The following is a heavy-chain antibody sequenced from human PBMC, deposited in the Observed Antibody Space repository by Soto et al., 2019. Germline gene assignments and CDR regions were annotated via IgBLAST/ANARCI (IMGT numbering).Heavy chain of an antibody. CDR2: IKQDGIAK. CDR3: ARGYSSSPNWFDP. D-gene: IGHD6-13*01. J-gene: IGHJ5*02. V-gene: IGHV3-7*01. CDR1: GFTFSSYW. Sequence: PGGSLRLSCAASGFTFSSYWMSWVRQAPGKGLEWVANIKQDGIAKYYVDSVKGRFTISRDNAKNSLYLQMNSLRAEDTAVYYCARGYSSSPNWFDPWGQGTLVTVPQ.